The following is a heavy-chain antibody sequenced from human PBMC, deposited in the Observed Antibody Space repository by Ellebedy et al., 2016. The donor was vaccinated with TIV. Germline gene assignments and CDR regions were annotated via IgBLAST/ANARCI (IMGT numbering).Heavy chain of an antibody. CDR3: ARGAGYCNGGRCYWYFDY. CDR2: ISAYNGYT. V-gene: IGHV1-18*01. CDR1: GYTFTSYG. D-gene: IGHD2-15*01. J-gene: IGHJ4*02. Sequence: AASVKVSFKASGYTFTSYGISWVRQAPGQGLEWMGWISAYNGYTNYAKKLQGRVTMTTDTYTSTAYMDLRSLRSDDTAVYYCARGAGYCNGGRCYWYFDYWGQGTLVAVSS.